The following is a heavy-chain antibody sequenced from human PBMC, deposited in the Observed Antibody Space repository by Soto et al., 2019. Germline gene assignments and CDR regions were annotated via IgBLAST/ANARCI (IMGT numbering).Heavy chain of an antibody. J-gene: IGHJ4*02. CDR3: ARGPYSGHPRARPKYYFDY. CDR2: IHPTGST. D-gene: IGHD5-12*01. V-gene: IGHV4-34*02. CDR1: NGSFAGYR. Sequence: QVTLQQWGAGLLKPSETLSLTCAVYNGSFAGYRWSWIRQPPGKGLEWVGEIHPTGSTKFNPSLKSRITMSVETSKNQFSLKLTSMTAADTAVYFCARGPYSGHPRARPKYYFDYWGQGNLVTVSS.